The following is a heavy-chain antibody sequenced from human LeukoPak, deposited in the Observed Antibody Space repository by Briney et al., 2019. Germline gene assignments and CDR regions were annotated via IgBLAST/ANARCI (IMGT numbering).Heavy chain of an antibody. CDR2: IYYSGST. V-gene: IGHV4-59*12. Sequence: SETLSLTCTVSGVSISSYYWGWLRQPPGKGLEWIGYIYYSGSTNYNPSLKSRVTISVATSKNQFSLKLSSVTAADTAVYYCAREVAGTDYFDYWGQGTLVTVSS. J-gene: IGHJ4*02. CDR3: AREVAGTDYFDY. D-gene: IGHD6-19*01. CDR1: GVSISSYY.